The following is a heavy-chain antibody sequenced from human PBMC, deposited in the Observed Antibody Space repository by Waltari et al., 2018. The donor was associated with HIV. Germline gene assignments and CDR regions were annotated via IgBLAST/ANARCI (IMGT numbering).Heavy chain of an antibody. CDR2: LYYSGSV. V-gene: IGHV4-39*01. J-gene: IGHJ4*02. Sequence: QLQLHESGPGLVKPSETLSLTCTVSNGSISTTNYYWGWIRQSPGQGLEWIGSLYYSGSVYYNPSLNSRAIISADRSRNHFSLKVRSVTAADTAVYYCARQAAYDSWSGTLGEFDYWGQGTRVAVFS. CDR3: ARQAAYDSWSGTLGEFDY. CDR1: NGSISTTNYY. D-gene: IGHD3-3*01.